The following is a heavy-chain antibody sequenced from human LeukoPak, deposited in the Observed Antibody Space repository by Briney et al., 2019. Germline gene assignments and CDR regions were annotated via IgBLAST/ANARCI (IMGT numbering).Heavy chain of an antibody. D-gene: IGHD6-13*01. J-gene: IGHJ6*03. Sequence: GGSLRLSCAAAGFTSTQYSMRWVRQDPGKGLEWVSLISWDGGSTYYADSVKGRFTISRDNSKNSLYLQMNSLRAEDTALYYCAKDTGGYSHMDVWGKGTTVTVSS. CDR3: AKDTGGYSHMDV. CDR2: ISWDGGST. V-gene: IGHV3-43D*03. CDR1: GFTSTQYS.